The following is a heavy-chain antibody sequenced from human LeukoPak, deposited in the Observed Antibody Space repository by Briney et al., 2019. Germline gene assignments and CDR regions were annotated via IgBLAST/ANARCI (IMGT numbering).Heavy chain of an antibody. CDR1: GFRVSDYY. Sequence: GGSLGLSCAVSGFRVSDYYMSWVRQAPGKGLEWVGLIRDSGEAFYADFVRGRFAISRDESENTLYLQMNSLRVEDTAVYFCARDRAALQDWVEFDPWGQGTPVIVSS. V-gene: IGHV3-66*03. J-gene: IGHJ5*02. CDR3: ARDRAALQDWVEFDP. CDR2: IRDSGEA. D-gene: IGHD3/OR15-3a*01.